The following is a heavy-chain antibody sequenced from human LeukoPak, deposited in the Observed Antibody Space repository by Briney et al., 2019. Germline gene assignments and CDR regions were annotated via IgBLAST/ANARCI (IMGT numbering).Heavy chain of an antibody. D-gene: IGHD4-17*01. CDR2: ISYDGNNQ. V-gene: IGHV3-30-3*01. J-gene: IGHJ4*02. CDR1: GFTFNIYG. Sequence: GGSPRLSCAGSGFTFNIYGIHWVRQAPGKGLEWVAVISYDGNNQYYTDSVRGRFTISRDTSNNTLYLQMNSLRVDDTAVYYCARGLNRYFTTVTPLGDYWGQGTLVTVSS. CDR3: ARGLNRYFTTVTPLGDY.